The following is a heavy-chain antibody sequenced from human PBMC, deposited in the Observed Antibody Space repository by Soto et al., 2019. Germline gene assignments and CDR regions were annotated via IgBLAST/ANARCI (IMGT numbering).Heavy chain of an antibody. CDR3: ARHRGAGTSYDAFAF. J-gene: IGHJ3*01. CDR2: IHFSGDT. V-gene: IGHV4-39*01. CDR1: GDSITRKTYS. D-gene: IGHD1-1*01. Sequence: TSETLSLTCTVSGDSITRKTYSWGWVRQPPGKGLEYIGTIHFSGDTYYNPSLNSRVTISVDTSKNQFSLKLTSVTAADTALYYCARHRGAGTSYDAFAFWGQGTMVTVSS.